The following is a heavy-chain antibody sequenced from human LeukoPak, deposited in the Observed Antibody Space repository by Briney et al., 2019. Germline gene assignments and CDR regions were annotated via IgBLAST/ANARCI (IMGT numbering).Heavy chain of an antibody. D-gene: IGHD1-26*01. CDR2: ISSSSSTI. Sequence: PGGSLRLSCAASGFTFSSYSMNWVRQAPGKGLEWVSYISSSSSTIYYADSVKGRFTTSRDNAKNSLYLQMNSLRAEDTAVYYCARDQIGSYDAFDIWGQGTMVTVSS. CDR3: ARDQIGSYDAFDI. V-gene: IGHV3-48*01. CDR1: GFTFSSYS. J-gene: IGHJ3*02.